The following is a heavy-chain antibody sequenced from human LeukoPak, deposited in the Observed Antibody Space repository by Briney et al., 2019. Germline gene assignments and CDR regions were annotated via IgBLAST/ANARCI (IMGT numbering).Heavy chain of an antibody. V-gene: IGHV1-2*02. CDR3: ARDVDSSGPDY. CDR2: INPNSGGT. J-gene: IGHJ4*02. CDR1: GYTFTGYY. Sequence: VSVKASCKASGYTFTGYYMHWVRQAPGQGLEWMGWINPNSGGTNYAQKFQGRVTMTRDTSISTAYMELSRLRSDDTAVYYCARDVDSSGPDYWGQGTLVTVSS. D-gene: IGHD6-19*01.